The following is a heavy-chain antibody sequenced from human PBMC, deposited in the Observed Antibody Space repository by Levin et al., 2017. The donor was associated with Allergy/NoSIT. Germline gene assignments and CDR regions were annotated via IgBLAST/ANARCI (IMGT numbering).Heavy chain of an antibody. CDR3: TSRVGPDTAMVSDRYYYMDV. CDR2: IRSKANSYAT. J-gene: IGHJ6*03. D-gene: IGHD5-18*01. Sequence: PGGSLRLSCAASGFTFSGSAMHWVRQASGKGLEWVGRIRSKANSYATAYAASVKGRFTISRDDSKNTAYLQMNSLKTEDTAVYYCTSRVGPDTAMVSDRYYYMDVWGKGTTVTVSS. CDR1: GFTFSGSA. V-gene: IGHV3-73*01.